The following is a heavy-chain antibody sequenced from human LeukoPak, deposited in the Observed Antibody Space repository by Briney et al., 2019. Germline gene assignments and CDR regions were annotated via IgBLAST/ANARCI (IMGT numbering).Heavy chain of an antibody. CDR2: IYPGDSDT. CDR1: GYSFTSYW. Sequence: GESLKISCKGSGYSFTSYWIGWVRQMRGKGLEWMGIIYPGDSDTRYSPSFQGQVTISADKSISTAYLQWSSLKASDTAMYYCARRGESSGPTPDFDYWGQGTLVTVSS. D-gene: IGHD6-19*01. J-gene: IGHJ4*02. V-gene: IGHV5-51*01. CDR3: ARRGESSGPTPDFDY.